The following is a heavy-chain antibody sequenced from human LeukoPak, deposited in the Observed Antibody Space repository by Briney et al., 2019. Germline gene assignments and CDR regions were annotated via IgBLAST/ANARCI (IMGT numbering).Heavy chain of an antibody. CDR1: GYSFITYD. V-gene: IGHV1-3*01. J-gene: IGHJ6*02. CDR2: INAGNGNT. Sequence: ASVKVSCKASGYSFITYDMYWVRQAPGQRLEWMGWINAGNGNTKFSQKFQGRVTITRDTSASTAYMELSSLRSEDTAVYYCARFLGGSYGMDVWGQGTTVTVSS. CDR3: ARFLGGSYGMDV. D-gene: IGHD1-26*01.